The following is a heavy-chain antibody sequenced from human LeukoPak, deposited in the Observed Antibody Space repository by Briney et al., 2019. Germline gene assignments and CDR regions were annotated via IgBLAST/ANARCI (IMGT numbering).Heavy chain of an antibody. J-gene: IGHJ6*03. CDR1: GYTFTGYY. CDR2: INPNSAGT. Sequence: ASVKVSCKASGYTFTGYYMHWVRQAPGQGLEWMGWINPNSAGTNYAQKFQGRVTMTRDTSISTAYMELSRLRSDDTAVYYCARDGYSSGWYYYYYYMDVWGKGTTVTVSS. D-gene: IGHD6-19*01. CDR3: ARDGYSSGWYYYYYYMDV. V-gene: IGHV1-2*02.